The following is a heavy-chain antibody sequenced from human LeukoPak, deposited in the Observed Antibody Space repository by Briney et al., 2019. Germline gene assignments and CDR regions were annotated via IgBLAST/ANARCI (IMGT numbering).Heavy chain of an antibody. CDR3: ARGNPSLDDAFDI. CDR1: GFTFSSYS. CDR2: ISSSSSYI. J-gene: IGHJ3*02. D-gene: IGHD3/OR15-3a*01. V-gene: IGHV3-21*01. Sequence: GGSLRLSCAASGFTFSSYSMNWVRQAPGKGLELVSSISSSSSYIYYADSVKGRFTISRDNAKNSLYLQMNSLRAEDTAVYYCARGNPSLDDAFDIWGQGTMVTVSS.